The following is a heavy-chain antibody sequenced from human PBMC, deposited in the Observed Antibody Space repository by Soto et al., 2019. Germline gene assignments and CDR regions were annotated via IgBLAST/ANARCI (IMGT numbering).Heavy chain of an antibody. V-gene: IGHV4-31*03. J-gene: IGHJ4*02. CDR3: ARVEGSGYYTGGLPAAFDY. Sequence: SETLSLTCTVSGGSISSGGYYWSWIRQHPGKGLEWIGYIYYSGSTYYNPSLKSRVTISVDTSKNQFSLKLSSVTAADTAVYYCARVEGSGYYTGGLPAAFDYWGQGTLVTVSS. CDR2: IYYSGST. D-gene: IGHD3-3*01. CDR1: GGSISSGGYY.